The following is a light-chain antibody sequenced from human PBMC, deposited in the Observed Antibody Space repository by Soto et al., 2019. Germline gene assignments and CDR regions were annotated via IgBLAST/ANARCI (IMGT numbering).Light chain of an antibody. CDR1: QSVSNN. J-gene: IGKJ1*01. CDR3: QQYNNWPTVT. Sequence: EIVMTQSPVTLSVSPGERATLSCRASQSVSNNLDWYQQKPGQAHRLLIYGASTRATGIPARFSGSGSGTEFTLTISSLQSEDFAVYYCQQYNNWPTVTFGQGTKVDIK. V-gene: IGKV3-15*01. CDR2: GAS.